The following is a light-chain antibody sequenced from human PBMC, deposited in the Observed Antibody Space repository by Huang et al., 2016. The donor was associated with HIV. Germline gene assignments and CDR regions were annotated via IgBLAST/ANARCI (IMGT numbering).Light chain of an antibody. V-gene: IGKV4-1*01. J-gene: IGKJ3*01. Sequence: DIVMTHSPDSLAVSPGERATINCKSSQTILHDSDSTNYLAWYQQKPGQPPKLLIHWASIRKAGVPDRFIGSGSGTDFTLTISSLQAEDVAVYYCQQYYSSPFTFGPGTNVDI. CDR3: QQYYSSPFT. CDR2: WAS. CDR1: QTILHDSDSTNY.